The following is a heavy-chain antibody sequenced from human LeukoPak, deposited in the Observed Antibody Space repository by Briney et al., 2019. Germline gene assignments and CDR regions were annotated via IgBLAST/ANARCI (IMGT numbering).Heavy chain of an antibody. CDR3: ARHDYGGNSNYYYYYMDV. Sequence: SETLSLTCTVSGGSISSYYWSWIRQPPGKGLEWIGYIYYSGSTNYNPSLKSRVTISVDTSKNQFSLKLSSVTTADTAVYYCARHDYGGNSNYYYYYMDVWAKGPRSPSP. CDR1: GGSISSYY. J-gene: IGHJ6*03. D-gene: IGHD4-23*01. CDR2: IYYSGST. V-gene: IGHV4-59*08.